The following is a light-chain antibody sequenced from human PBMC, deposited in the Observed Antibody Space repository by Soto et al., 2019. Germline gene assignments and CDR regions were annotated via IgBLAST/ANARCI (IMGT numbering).Light chain of an antibody. Sequence: TQSPATLSVSRGERATLSCLASQRVSSNVAWYQQKPGQAPRLLIYGASTRATGIPSRFSGSASETEFTLSIRTLQSEDLAVYYCQQYNNWPPYSLGQETKADI. V-gene: IGKV3-15*01. CDR3: QQYNNWPPYS. CDR1: QRVSSN. J-gene: IGKJ2*01. CDR2: GAS.